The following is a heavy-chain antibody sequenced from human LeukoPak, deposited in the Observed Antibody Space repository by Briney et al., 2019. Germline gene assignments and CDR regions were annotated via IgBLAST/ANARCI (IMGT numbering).Heavy chain of an antibody. CDR3: AREWGLRLAVNPKGMDV. V-gene: IGHV1-46*01. Sequence: ALVKVSCKASGYTFTSYDIHWVRQAPGQGLEWMGIVHPSTGSTSFTQKFQGRVTMTSDTSTRTVYMELSSLRSEDTAAYYCAREWGLRLAVNPKGMDVWGQGTTVIVSS. D-gene: IGHD6-19*01. CDR1: GYTFTSYD. J-gene: IGHJ6*02. CDR2: VHPSTGST.